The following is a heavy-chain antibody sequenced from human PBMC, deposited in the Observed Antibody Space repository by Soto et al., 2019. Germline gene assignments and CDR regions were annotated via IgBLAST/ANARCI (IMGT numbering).Heavy chain of an antibody. V-gene: IGHV5-10-1*01. J-gene: IGHJ6*02. CDR2: IDPSDSYT. CDR1: GYSVTSYW. Sequence: GESLKISCKGSGYSVTSYWISRVRQMPGKGLEWMGRIDPSDSYTNYSPSFQGHVTISADKSISTAYLQWSSLKASDTAVYYCARHTNYGMDVWGQGTTVTVSS. CDR3: ARHTNYGMDV.